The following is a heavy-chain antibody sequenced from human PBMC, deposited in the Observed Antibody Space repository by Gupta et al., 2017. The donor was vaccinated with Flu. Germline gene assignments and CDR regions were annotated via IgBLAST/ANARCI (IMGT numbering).Heavy chain of an antibody. V-gene: IGHV3-66*02. CDR3: ARDSYRGRNADY. Sequence: EVQLVESGGGLVQPGGSLRLSCSASGFTVISNYMRWVRQAPGKGLEWVSVIYSGGSTYYADSVKGRFTIARDKSKNTLYLQMNSLRAEDTAVYYCARDSYRGRNADYWGQGTLVTVSS. CDR2: IYSGGST. CDR1: GFTVISNY. D-gene: IGHD3-10*01. J-gene: IGHJ4*02.